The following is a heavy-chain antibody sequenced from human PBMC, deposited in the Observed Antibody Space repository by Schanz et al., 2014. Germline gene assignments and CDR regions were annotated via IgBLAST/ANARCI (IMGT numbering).Heavy chain of an antibody. Sequence: QLQLQESGPGLVKPSETLSLTCTVSGGSISSSSYFWGWIRQPPGKGLEWIGSIYNSGSTYYNPAPKSRYPISENASENKSPLTLSSVTAADTAVYYCGRHPHYYGSGSGFDPWGQGTLVTVSS. CDR3: GRHPHYYGSGSGFDP. CDR1: GGSISSSSYF. J-gene: IGHJ5*02. V-gene: IGHV4-39*01. D-gene: IGHD3-10*01. CDR2: IYNSGST.